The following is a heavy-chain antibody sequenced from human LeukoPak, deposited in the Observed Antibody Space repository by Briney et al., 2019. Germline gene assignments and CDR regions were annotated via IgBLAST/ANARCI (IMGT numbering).Heavy chain of an antibody. V-gene: IGHV3-7*01. Sequence: GGSLRLSCAASGLTFRRDWMSWVRQAPGKGLEWVAMIKQDGSDKYYVDSVKGRFTISSDNTKNSLNLQMNSLRVEDTAVYYCATLDTAMVTNFGYWGQGTLVTVSS. D-gene: IGHD5-18*01. CDR3: ATLDTAMVTNFGY. CDR1: GLTFRRDW. J-gene: IGHJ4*02. CDR2: IKQDGSDK.